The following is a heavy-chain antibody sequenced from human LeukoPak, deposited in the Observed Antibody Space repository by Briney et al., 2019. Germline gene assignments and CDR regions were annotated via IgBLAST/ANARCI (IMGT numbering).Heavy chain of an antibody. CDR2: FYYSGST. D-gene: IGHD5-12*01. CDR1: GFTFSSYA. V-gene: IGHV4-39*01. CDR3: AKHAVVDAYPRYFEH. Sequence: GSLRLSCAASGFTFSSYAMSWIRQPPGKGLEWIGSFYYSGSTYYNPSLKSRVTISVDTSKNQFSLKLSSVIAADTAVYYCAKHAVVDAYPRYFEHWGQGTLVTVSS. J-gene: IGHJ4*02.